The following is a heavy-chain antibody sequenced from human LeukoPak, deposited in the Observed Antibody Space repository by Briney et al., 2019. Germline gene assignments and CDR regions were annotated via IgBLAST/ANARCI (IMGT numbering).Heavy chain of an antibody. Sequence: SQTLSLTCTVSGGSISSGSYYWSWIRQPAGKGLEWIGRIYTSGSTNYNPSLKSRVTISVDTSKNQFSLKLSSVTAADTAVYYCAREGYDFWSGYPDVWGKGTTVTVSS. D-gene: IGHD3-3*01. CDR1: GGSISSGSYY. V-gene: IGHV4-61*02. J-gene: IGHJ6*04. CDR2: IYTSGST. CDR3: AREGYDFWSGYPDV.